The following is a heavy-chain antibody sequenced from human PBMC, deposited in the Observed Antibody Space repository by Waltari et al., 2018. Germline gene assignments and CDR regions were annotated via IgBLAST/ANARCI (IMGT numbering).Heavy chain of an antibody. CDR1: EFSFSSYE. J-gene: IGHJ4*02. V-gene: IGHV3-48*03. CDR3: AAYFDY. CDR2: ISGSGDTI. Sequence: EVQLEESGGGLVQPGGSLSLACSASEFSFSSYEMNWVRQAPGKGLEWIAYISGSGDTIYDADSVKGRFTISRDNADSSLYLQINSLRDEDTGIYYCAAYFDYWGQGTLVTVSS.